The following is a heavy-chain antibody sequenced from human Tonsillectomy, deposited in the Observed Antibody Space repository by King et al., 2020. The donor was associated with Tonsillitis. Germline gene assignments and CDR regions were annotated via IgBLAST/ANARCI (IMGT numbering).Heavy chain of an antibody. CDR1: GLIFSSYG. V-gene: IGHV3-30*18. CDR3: AKDGVGTFDY. J-gene: IGHJ4*02. D-gene: IGHD1-26*01. Sequence: VQLVESGGGVVQPGRSLRLSCAASGLIFSSYGMHWVRQAPGKGLEWVAVISYDGSNKYYADSVKGRFTISRDNSKNTLYLQMNSLRPEDTAVYYCAKDGVGTFDYWGQGTLVTVSS. CDR2: ISYDGSNK.